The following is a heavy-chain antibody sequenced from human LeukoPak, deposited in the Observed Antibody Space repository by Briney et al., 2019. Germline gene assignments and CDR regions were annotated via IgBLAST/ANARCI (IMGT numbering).Heavy chain of an antibody. D-gene: IGHD6-19*01. V-gene: IGHV3-11*05. CDR2: ISSSSSYT. CDR1: GFTFSDYY. CDR3: ATVLRVPEPAGYSSGWYFDY. J-gene: IGHJ4*02. Sequence: GGSLRLSCAASGFTFSDYYMSWIRQAPGKGLEWVSYISSSSSYTNYADSVKGRFTISRDNAKNSLFLQMSSLRADDTAVYYCATVLRVPEPAGYSSGWYFDYWGQGALVTVSS.